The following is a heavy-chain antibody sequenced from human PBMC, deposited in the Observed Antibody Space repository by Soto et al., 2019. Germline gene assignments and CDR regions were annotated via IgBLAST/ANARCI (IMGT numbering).Heavy chain of an antibody. D-gene: IGHD5-12*01. Sequence: PSETLSLTCRVSGGSITSYYWSWIRQPPGKGLEWIGYIYFSGSANYIPSLKSRVTISVDTSKNQFSLKLSSVTAADTAVYYCARRYSGYGDYWGQGTLVTVSS. CDR1: GGSITSYY. CDR3: ARRYSGYGDY. V-gene: IGHV4-59*08. J-gene: IGHJ4*02. CDR2: IYFSGSA.